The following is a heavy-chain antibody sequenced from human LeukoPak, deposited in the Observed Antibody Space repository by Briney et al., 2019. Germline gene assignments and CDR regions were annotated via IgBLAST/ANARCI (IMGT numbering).Heavy chain of an antibody. Sequence: GASVKASCKASGGTFSSYAISWVRQAPGQGLEWMGGIIPIFGTANYAQKFQGRVTITADESTSTAYMELSSLRSEDTAVYYCARGGGALNWGLPPIFDYWGQGTLVTVSS. D-gene: IGHD7-27*01. V-gene: IGHV1-69*13. CDR1: GGTFSSYA. J-gene: IGHJ4*02. CDR2: IIPIFGTA. CDR3: ARGGGALNWGLPPIFDY.